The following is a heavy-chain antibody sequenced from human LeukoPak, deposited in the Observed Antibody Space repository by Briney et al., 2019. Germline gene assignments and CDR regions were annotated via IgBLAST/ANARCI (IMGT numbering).Heavy chain of an antibody. D-gene: IGHD3-3*01. V-gene: IGHV3-30*02. CDR2: IRYDGSNK. CDR3: AKLGGVYFDY. J-gene: IGHJ4*02. CDR1: GFTFSSYG. Sequence: GGSLRLSCAASGFTFSSYGMHWVREAPGKGLEWVAFIRYDGSNKYYADSVKGRFTISRDNSKNTLYLQMNSLRAEDTAVYYCAKLGGVYFDYWGQGTLVTVSS.